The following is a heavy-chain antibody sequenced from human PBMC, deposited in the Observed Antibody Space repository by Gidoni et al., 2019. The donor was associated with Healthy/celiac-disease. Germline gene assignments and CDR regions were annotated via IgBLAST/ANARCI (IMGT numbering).Heavy chain of an antibody. CDR3: AARGRGFNPDY. V-gene: IGHV3-23*01. Sequence: VQLLESGGGLVQPGGSLRLSCAASGLTFSSYAMSWVRQAPGKGLEWVSGIRGSGGITYSADSVKGRFTVSRDNSKNTVYLQMNSVRAEDTAVYYCAARGRGFNPDYWGQGTLVTVSS. CDR2: IRGSGGIT. CDR1: GLTFSSYA. J-gene: IGHJ4*02. D-gene: IGHD3-22*01.